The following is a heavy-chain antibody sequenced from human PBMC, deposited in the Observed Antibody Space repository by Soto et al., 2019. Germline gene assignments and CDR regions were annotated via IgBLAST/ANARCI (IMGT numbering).Heavy chain of an antibody. CDR2: INPNSGGA. CDR1: GYTFTGYY. Sequence: ASVKVSCKASGYTFTGYYMHWVRQAPGQGLEWMGWINPNSGGANYAQKFQGWVTMTRDTSISTAYMELSRLRSDDTAVYYCAREKITYTHDAFDIWGQGTMVTVSS. CDR3: AREKITYTHDAFDI. J-gene: IGHJ3*02. V-gene: IGHV1-2*04. D-gene: IGHD3-16*01.